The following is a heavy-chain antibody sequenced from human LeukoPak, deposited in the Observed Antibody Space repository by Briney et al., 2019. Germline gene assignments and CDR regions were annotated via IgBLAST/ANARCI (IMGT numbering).Heavy chain of an antibody. V-gene: IGHV3-13*04. CDR2: IGAGGDT. J-gene: IGHJ4*02. CDR1: GFTFRNYG. Sequence: GGSLRLSCAASGFTFRNYGMHWVRQGTGKGLEWVSGIGAGGDTYYQGSVKGRFTISRENAKNSLYLQMNSLRAEDTAVYYCATYDSSGYFDYWGQGTLVTVSS. CDR3: ATYDSSGYFDY. D-gene: IGHD3-22*01.